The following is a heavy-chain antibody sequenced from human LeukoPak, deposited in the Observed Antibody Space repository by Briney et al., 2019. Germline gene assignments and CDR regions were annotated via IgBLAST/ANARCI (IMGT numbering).Heavy chain of an antibody. D-gene: IGHD5-18*01. Sequence: GGSLRLSCAASGFTVSSNYMNWVRQAPGKGLEWVSYITYNSGTIFYADSVKGRFTISTDNAKDSLYLHMSSLRDEDTAVYYCARDSGYSYADDYWGEGTLVTVSS. CDR2: ITYNSGTI. CDR1: GFTVSSNY. J-gene: IGHJ4*02. V-gene: IGHV3-48*02. CDR3: ARDSGYSYADDY.